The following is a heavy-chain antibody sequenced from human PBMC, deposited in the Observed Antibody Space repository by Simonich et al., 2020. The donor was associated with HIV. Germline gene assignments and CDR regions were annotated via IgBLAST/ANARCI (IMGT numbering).Heavy chain of an antibody. CDR2: INQSENP. J-gene: IGHJ6*03. Sequence: QVQLQQWSAGLLKPSETLSLTCAVYGGSFSGYYWCGIRQPPGKGLEWIGEINQSENPNYNPSLKSRVSISADTSKKHFSLKLSSLTAADTAVYYCARIGPDYYRGYYYMDVWGKGTTVTVSS. V-gene: IGHV4-34*01. CDR1: GGSFSGYY. D-gene: IGHD3-10*01. CDR3: ARIGPDYYRGYYYMDV.